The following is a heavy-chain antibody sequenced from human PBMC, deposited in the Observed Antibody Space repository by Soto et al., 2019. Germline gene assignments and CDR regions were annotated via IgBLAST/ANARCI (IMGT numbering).Heavy chain of an antibody. D-gene: IGHD5-18*01. Sequence: QVQLVQSGAEVKKPGASVKISCKTSGYTFTRYTIHWVRQAPGQRLAWMGWINTGRGNTKYSEKLQGRVTITADTAASTAYMELSSLTSADTALYYCSRDAYSSGCYSDYWGQGTLVTVSS. CDR2: INTGRGNT. CDR1: GYTFTRYT. V-gene: IGHV1-3*04. CDR3: SRDAYSSGCYSDY. J-gene: IGHJ4*02.